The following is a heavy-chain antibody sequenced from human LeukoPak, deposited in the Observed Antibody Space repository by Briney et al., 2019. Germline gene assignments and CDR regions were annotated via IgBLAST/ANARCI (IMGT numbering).Heavy chain of an antibody. CDR2: IHYSGGS. Sequence: PSETLSLTCTVSGGSISSSSHYWGWIRQPPGKGLEWIASIHYSGGSNYNPSLKSRVTIPVDTSKNQVSLKVRSVTAADTAVYYCAKHESLIAFDIWGQGTMVTVSS. V-gene: IGHV4-39*01. CDR3: AKHESLIAFDI. CDR1: GGSISSSSHY. J-gene: IGHJ3*02.